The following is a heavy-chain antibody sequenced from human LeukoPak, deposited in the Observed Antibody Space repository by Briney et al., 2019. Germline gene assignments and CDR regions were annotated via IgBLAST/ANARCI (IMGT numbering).Heavy chain of an antibody. V-gene: IGHV1-69*01. D-gene: IGHD6-13*01. CDR3: ASSYSSSWYFDY. J-gene: IGHJ4*02. CDR2: IIPIFGTA. CDR1: GGTFSSYA. Sequence: SVKVSCKASGGTFSSYAISCVRQAPGQGLEWMGGIIPIFGTANYAQKFQGRVTITADESTSTAYMELSSLRSEDTAVYYCASSYSSSWYFDYWGQGTLDTVSS.